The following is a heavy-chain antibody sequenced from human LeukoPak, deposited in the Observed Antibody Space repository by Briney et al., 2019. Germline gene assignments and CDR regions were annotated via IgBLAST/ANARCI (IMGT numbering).Heavy chain of an antibody. CDR2: IGSSGSTI. D-gene: IGHD3-9*01. J-gene: IGHJ6*04. CDR1: GFTFSSYE. CDR3: AREYNFDWSPDGMDV. Sequence: GGSLRLSCAASGFTFSSYEMNWVRQAPGKGLEWVSYIGSSGSTIYYADSVKGRFTISRDNAKNSLYLQMNSLRAEDTAVYYCAREYNFDWSPDGMDVWGKGTTVTVSS. V-gene: IGHV3-48*03.